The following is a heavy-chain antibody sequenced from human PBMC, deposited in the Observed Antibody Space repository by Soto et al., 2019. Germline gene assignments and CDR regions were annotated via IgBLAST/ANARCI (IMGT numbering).Heavy chain of an antibody. CDR2: INSDGSST. CDR1: GFTFSRYW. J-gene: IGHJ6*02. CDR3: ARASGYGMDV. Sequence: WWSLRLSCSASGFTFSRYWMHWFRQAPGKGLVWVSRINSDGSSTSYADSVKGRFTISRDNAKNTLYLQMNSLRAEDTAVYYCARASGYGMDVWGQGTTVTVSS. V-gene: IGHV3-74*01.